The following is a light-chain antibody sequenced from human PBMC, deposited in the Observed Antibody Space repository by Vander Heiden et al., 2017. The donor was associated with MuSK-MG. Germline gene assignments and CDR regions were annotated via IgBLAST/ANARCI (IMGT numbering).Light chain of an antibody. CDR2: GAS. J-gene: IGKJ1*01. CDR1: QSVGSN. V-gene: IGKV3-15*01. Sequence: EIVMTQSPATLSVSPGERATLSCRASQSVGSNLAWYQQKPGQVPRLLLYGASTRATGIPARFSGSGSGTEFTLTISSLQSEDFAVYYCQQFDDWPRTFGQGTKVEIK. CDR3: QQFDDWPRT.